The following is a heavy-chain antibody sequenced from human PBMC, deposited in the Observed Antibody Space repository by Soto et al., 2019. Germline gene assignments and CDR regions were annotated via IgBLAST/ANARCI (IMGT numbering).Heavy chain of an antibody. CDR2: IYYSGST. Sequence: SETLSLTCTVSGGSIISGDYYWSLIRQPPGRGLEWIGYIYYSGSTYYNPSLKSRVTISVDTSKNQFSLKLSSVTAADTAVYYCARDHGIYSSGWYGMDVWGQGTTVTVSS. J-gene: IGHJ6*02. CDR1: GGSIISGDYY. CDR3: ARDHGIYSSGWYGMDV. V-gene: IGHV4-30-4*01. D-gene: IGHD3-22*01.